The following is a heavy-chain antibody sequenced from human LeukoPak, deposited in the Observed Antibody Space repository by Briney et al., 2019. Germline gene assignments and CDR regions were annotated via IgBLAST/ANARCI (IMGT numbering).Heavy chain of an antibody. J-gene: IGHJ3*02. Sequence: GGSLRLSCAASGFRFDDYAMHWVRQAPGKGLEWVSGISWNSGSIGYADSVKGRFTISRDNAKNSLYLQMNSLRAEDTALYYCAKAQIRLGELSPEDAFDIWGQGTMVTVSS. CDR2: ISWNSGSI. V-gene: IGHV3-9*01. CDR1: GFRFDDYA. CDR3: AKAQIRLGELSPEDAFDI. D-gene: IGHD3-16*02.